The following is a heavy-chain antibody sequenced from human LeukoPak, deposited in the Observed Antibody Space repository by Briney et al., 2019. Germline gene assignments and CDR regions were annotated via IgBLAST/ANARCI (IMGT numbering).Heavy chain of an antibody. CDR2: INHSGST. D-gene: IGHD3-3*01. CDR1: GGSFGGYY. J-gene: IGHJ3*02. V-gene: IGHV4-34*01. CDR3: ARARVRTIFGVVIRALVAFDI. Sequence: PSETLSLTCAVYGGSFGGYYWSWIRQPPGKGLEWIGEINHSGSTNYNPSLKSRVTISVDTSKNQFSLKLSSVTAADTAVYYCARARVRTIFGVVIRALVAFDIWGQGTMVTVSS.